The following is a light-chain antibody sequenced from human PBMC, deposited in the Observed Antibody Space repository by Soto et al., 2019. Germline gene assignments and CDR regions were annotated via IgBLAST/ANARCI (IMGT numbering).Light chain of an antibody. CDR1: SSDVGGYNY. J-gene: IGLJ1*01. CDR3: SSYTTSNTRQIV. Sequence: QSALTHPASVSGSPGQSITSSCTGTSSDVGGYNYVSWYQHHPGKAPKLIIYDVSNRPSGVSNRFSGSKSGNTASLTISGLQPEDEADYYCSSYTTSNTRQIVFGTGTKLTVL. V-gene: IGLV2-14*03. CDR2: DVS.